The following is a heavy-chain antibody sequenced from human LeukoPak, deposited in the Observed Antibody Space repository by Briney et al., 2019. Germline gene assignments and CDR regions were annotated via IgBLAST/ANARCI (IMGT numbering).Heavy chain of an antibody. J-gene: IGHJ6*03. Sequence: GASVKVSCKASGYTFTSYDINWVRQATGQGLEWMGWMNPNSGNTGYAQKFQGRVTMTRNTSISTAYMELSSLRSEDTAVYYCAREASGYDWIRSYYYYMDVWGKGTTVTVSS. CDR1: GYTFTSYD. D-gene: IGHD5-12*01. V-gene: IGHV1-8*01. CDR3: AREASGYDWIRSYYYYMDV. CDR2: MNPNSGNT.